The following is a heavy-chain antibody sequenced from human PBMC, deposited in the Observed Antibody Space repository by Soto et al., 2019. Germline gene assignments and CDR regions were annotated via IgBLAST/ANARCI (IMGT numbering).Heavy chain of an antibody. CDR2: IYYSGST. Sequence: QVQLQESGPGLVKPSQTLSLTCTVSGGSISSGGYYWSWIRQHPGKGLEWIGYIYYSGSTYYNPSLKSRGTISGDTAKNQFSLKLSSVTAADTAVYYCARDTGQEGFDPWGQGTLVTVSS. J-gene: IGHJ5*02. CDR1: GGSISSGGYY. CDR3: ARDTGQEGFDP. V-gene: IGHV4-31*03.